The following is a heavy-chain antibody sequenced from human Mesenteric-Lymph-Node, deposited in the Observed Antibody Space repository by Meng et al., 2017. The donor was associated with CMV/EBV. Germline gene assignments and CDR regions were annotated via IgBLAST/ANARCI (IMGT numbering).Heavy chain of an antibody. CDR1: DGSFSTYY. J-gene: IGHJ4*02. CDR2: THHSGST. V-gene: IGHV4-34*01. CDR3: ANHMGRRPPFN. Sequence: GSLRLSCGVNDGSFSTYYWTWIRQPPGKGLEWIGETHHSGSTYYNPSLESRVTISLDTSKKHFSLKLSSVTAADTAVYFCANHMGRRPPFNWGQGTLVTVSS. D-gene: IGHD3-10*01.